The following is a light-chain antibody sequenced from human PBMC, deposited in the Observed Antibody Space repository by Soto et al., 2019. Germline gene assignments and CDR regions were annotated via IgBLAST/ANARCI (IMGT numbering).Light chain of an antibody. CDR2: AAS. CDR1: QGISSY. V-gene: IGKV1-9*01. Sequence: DIQLTQSPSFLSASVGDRVTITCRASQGISSYLAWYQQKPGKAPKLLIYAASTLQSGVPSRFSGSGSGTEFTLTISSLQPEDFATYYCQQLNSHPFSITFGQGTRLEIK. CDR3: QQLNSHPFSIT. J-gene: IGKJ5*01.